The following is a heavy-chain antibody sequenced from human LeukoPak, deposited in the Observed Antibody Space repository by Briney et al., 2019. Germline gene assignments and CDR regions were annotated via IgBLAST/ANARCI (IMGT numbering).Heavy chain of an antibody. CDR2: ISAYNGNT. CDR3: ARDRSDGYSSGWYYFDY. D-gene: IGHD6-19*01. V-gene: IGHV1-18*01. CDR1: GYTFTSYG. J-gene: IGHJ4*02. Sequence: ASVKVSCKASGYTFTSYGISWVRQAPGQGLEWMGWISAYNGNTNYAQKLQGRVTMTTDTSTSTAYMELRSLRSDDTAVYYCARDRSDGYSSGWYYFDYWGQGTLVTVSS.